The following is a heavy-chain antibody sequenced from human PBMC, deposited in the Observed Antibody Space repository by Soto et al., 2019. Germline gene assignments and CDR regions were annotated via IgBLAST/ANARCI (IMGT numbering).Heavy chain of an antibody. CDR2: ISAYNGNT. J-gene: IGHJ4*02. D-gene: IGHD4-17*01. CDR3: ARVHYGDYSTYYFDY. V-gene: IGHV1-18*04. Sequence: QVQLVQSGAEVKKPGASVKVSCKASGYTFTSYGISWVRQAPGQGLEWMGWISAYNGNTNYAQKLQGRVTMTTDTSTSQDYMQIRSLRSDDTAVYYCARVHYGDYSTYYFDYWGQGTLVTVSS. CDR1: GYTFTSYG.